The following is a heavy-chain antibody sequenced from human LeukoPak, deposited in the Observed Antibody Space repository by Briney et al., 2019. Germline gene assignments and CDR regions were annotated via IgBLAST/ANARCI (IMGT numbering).Heavy chain of an antibody. D-gene: IGHD2-21*01. CDR3: ARGKRHILDYYYYYMDV. Sequence: ASVKVSCKASGYTFTSYDINWVRQATGQGLEWMGWMNPNGGNTGYAQKFQGRVTMTRNTSISTAYMELSSLRSEDTAVYYCARGKRHILDYYYYYMDVWGKGTTVTVSS. CDR1: GYTFTSYD. V-gene: IGHV1-8*01. CDR2: MNPNGGNT. J-gene: IGHJ6*03.